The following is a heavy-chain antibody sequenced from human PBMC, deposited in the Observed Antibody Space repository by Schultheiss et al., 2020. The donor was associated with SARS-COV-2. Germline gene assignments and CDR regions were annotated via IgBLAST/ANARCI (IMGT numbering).Heavy chain of an antibody. Sequence: ASVKVSCKASGHTFTRYAFHWVRQAPGQRPEWMGWINAGNGNTKYSQNFQGRVTITRDTSASTAYMELSSLRSEDTAVYYCAKVVADYYGMDVWGQGTTVTVSS. V-gene: IGHV1-3*01. J-gene: IGHJ6*02. D-gene: IGHD3-16*02. CDR2: INAGNGNT. CDR3: AKVVADYYGMDV. CDR1: GHTFTRYA.